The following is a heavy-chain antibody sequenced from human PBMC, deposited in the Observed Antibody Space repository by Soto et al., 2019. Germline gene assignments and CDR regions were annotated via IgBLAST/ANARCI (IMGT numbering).Heavy chain of an antibody. CDR3: TTDSYSTIIIVRFDY. CDR2: IKSKTDGGTT. Sequence: GGSMRLSCSASGLTFSSYAMSWVRKTPGKGLEWVGRIKSKTDGGTTDYAKPVKGRFAISRDDSNNMVYLQMNSLKIEDTAVYYCTTDSYSTIIIVRFDYWGHGTLVTVSS. CDR1: GLTFSSYA. D-gene: IGHD3-22*01. V-gene: IGHV3-15*01. J-gene: IGHJ4*01.